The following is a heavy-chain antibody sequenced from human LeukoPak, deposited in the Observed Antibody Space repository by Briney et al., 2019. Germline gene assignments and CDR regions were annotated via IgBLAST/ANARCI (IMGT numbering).Heavy chain of an antibody. J-gene: IGHJ4*02. CDR1: GGSFSGYY. V-gene: IGHV4-34*01. CDR2: INHSGST. CDR3: ARDPWRGYSYGPFDY. D-gene: IGHD5-18*01. Sequence: PSETLSLTCAVYGGSFSGYYWSWIRQPPGKGLEWIGEINHSGSTNYNPSLKSRVTISVDTSKNQFSLKLSSVTAADTAVYYCARDPWRGYSYGPFDYWGQGTLVTVSS.